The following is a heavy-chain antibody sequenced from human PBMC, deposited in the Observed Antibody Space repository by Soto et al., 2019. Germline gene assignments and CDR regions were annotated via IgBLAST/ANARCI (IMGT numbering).Heavy chain of an antibody. J-gene: IGHJ6*02. CDR2: ISGSGGST. CDR1: GFTFSSYA. V-gene: IGHV3-23*01. CDR3: AKALRIAAAGTYYYYGMDV. Sequence: PGGSLRLSCAASGFTFSSYAMSWVRQAPGKGLEWVSAISGSGGSTYYADSVKGRFTISRDNSKNTLYLQMNSLRAEDTAVYYCAKALRIAAAGTYYYYGMDVWGQGTTVTVS. D-gene: IGHD6-13*01.